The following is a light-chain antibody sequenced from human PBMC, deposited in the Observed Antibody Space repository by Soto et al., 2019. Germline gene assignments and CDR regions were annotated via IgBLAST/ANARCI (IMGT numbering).Light chain of an antibody. CDR2: ADS. V-gene: IGKV1-39*01. CDR3: QHSHSTPLS. CDR1: QSVFYY. J-gene: IGKJ4*01. Sequence: DIQLTQSPSTLSASVGDRLSITCRASQSVFYYVNWYQQKEGKAHKLMIYADSSLQSGVPSRYSGSGSGTDFTLTISSLQPEDCATYYCQHSHSTPLSFGGGTRVEIK.